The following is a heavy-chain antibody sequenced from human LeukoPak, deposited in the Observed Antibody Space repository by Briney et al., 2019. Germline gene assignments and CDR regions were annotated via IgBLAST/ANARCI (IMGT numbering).Heavy chain of an antibody. V-gene: IGHV3-49*04. Sequence: GGSLRLSCTASGFTFSDYAMTWVRQAPGKGLEWVGFIRSKIYGGTAEYAASVQGRFTISRDESNVFAYLQMNSLKTEDTAVYYCTRDQTPYYWGQGTLVTVSS. CDR3: TRDQTPYY. CDR1: GFTFSDYA. J-gene: IGHJ4*02. CDR2: IRSKIYGGTA.